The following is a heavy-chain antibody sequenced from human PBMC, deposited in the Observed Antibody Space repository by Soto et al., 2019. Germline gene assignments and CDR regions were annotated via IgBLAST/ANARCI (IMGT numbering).Heavy chain of an antibody. D-gene: IGHD6-19*01. J-gene: IGHJ4*02. CDR2: IYYSGST. CDR1: GGSISTYY. CDR3: ARETRHRSGWYFDY. V-gene: IGHV4-59*01. Sequence: PSETLSLTCTVSGGSISTYYWSWIRQPPGKGLEWIGYIYYSGSTNYNPSLKSRVTISVDTSKNQFSLKLSSVTAADTAVYHCARETRHRSGWYFDYWGQGSLVTVS.